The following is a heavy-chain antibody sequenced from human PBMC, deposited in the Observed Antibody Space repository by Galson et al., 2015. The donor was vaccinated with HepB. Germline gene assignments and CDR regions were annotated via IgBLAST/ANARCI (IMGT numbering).Heavy chain of an antibody. CDR3: CIAVAGTGGNSVPRDYYYYMDV. D-gene: IGHD6-19*01. V-gene: IGHV1-24*01. CDR1: GYTLTELS. CDR2: FDPEDGET. J-gene: IGHJ6*03. Sequence: QSGAEVKKPGASVKVSCKVSGYTLTELSMHWVRQAPGKGLEWMGGFDPEDGETIYAQKFQGRVTMTEDTSTDTAYMELSSLRSEDTAVCYCCIAVAGTGGNSVPRDYYYYMDVWGKGTTVTVSS.